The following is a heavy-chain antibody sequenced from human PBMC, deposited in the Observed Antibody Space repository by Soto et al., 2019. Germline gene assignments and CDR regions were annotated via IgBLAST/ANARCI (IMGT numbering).Heavy chain of an antibody. CDR3: AHSQPEGYNIRGVGFDP. CDR2: IYWDDDK. V-gene: IGHV2-5*02. Sequence: QITLKESGPPLVKPTQTLTLTCTFSGFSLSTSGVGVGWIRQPPGKALEWLALIYWDDDKRYSPSLKSRLTITKDTSKNQVVLTMTNMDPVDTATYYCAHSQPEGYNIRGVGFDPWGQGTLVTVSS. CDR1: GFSLSTSGVG. D-gene: IGHD5-12*01. J-gene: IGHJ5*02.